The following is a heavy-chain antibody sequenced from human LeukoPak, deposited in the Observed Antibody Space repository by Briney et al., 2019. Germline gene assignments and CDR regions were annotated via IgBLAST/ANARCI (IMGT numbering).Heavy chain of an antibody. V-gene: IGHV4-39*01. CDR1: GGSISSTNHY. Sequence: PSETLSLTCTVSGGSISSTNHYWSWIRQPPGKGLEWIGVIYYSGSTYYNPSLKSRVTISVDTSKNQFSLKLSSVTAADTAVYYCAGGYDYTSISIDYWDQGTLVTVSS. CDR3: AGGYDYTSISIDY. D-gene: IGHD4-11*01. J-gene: IGHJ4*02. CDR2: IYYSGST.